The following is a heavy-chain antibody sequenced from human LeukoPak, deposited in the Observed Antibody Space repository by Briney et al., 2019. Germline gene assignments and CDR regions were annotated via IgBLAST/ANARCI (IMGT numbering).Heavy chain of an antibody. Sequence: TPSETLSLTCAVYGGSFSGYYWSWIRQPPGKGLEWIGEINHSGSTNYNPSLKSRLTISVDTSKNQFSLKLSSVTAADTAVYYCARGSTMGESDYYYYYMDVWGKGTTVTVSS. D-gene: IGHD3-16*01. V-gene: IGHV4-34*01. J-gene: IGHJ6*03. CDR3: ARGSTMGESDYYYYYMDV. CDR2: INHSGST. CDR1: GGSFSGYY.